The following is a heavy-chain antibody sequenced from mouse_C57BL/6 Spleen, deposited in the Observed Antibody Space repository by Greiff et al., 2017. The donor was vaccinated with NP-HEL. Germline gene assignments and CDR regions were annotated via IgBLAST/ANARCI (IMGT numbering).Heavy chain of an antibody. CDR1: GYTFTSYW. Sequence: QVQLQQPGAELVKPGASVKLSCKASGYTFTSYWMHWVKQRPGQGLEWIGMIHPNSGSTNYNEKFKSKATLTVDKSSSTAYMQLSSLTSEDSAVYYCARYTYGSRSFDYWGQGTTLTVSS. D-gene: IGHD1-1*01. J-gene: IGHJ2*01. CDR2: IHPNSGST. CDR3: ARYTYGSRSFDY. V-gene: IGHV1-64*01.